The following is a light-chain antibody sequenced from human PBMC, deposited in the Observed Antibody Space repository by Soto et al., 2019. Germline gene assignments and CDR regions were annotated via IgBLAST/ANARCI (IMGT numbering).Light chain of an antibody. CDR1: RSNIGAGYD. J-gene: IGLJ2*01. V-gene: IGLV1-40*01. CDR3: QSYDKSLGGWDVV. Sequence: QSVLTQPPSVSGAPGQRVTISCTGSRSNIGAGYDVHWYQQLPGAAPKLLIYGNSNRPSGVPDRFSGSKSGTSASLAITGLQAEDEADYYCQSYDKSLGGWDVVLGGGTKLTVL. CDR2: GNS.